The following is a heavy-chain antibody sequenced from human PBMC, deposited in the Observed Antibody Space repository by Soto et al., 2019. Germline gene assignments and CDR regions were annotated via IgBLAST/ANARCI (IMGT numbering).Heavy chain of an antibody. V-gene: IGHV1-3*01. J-gene: IGHJ5*02. CDR3: ARASGSSYWFDP. D-gene: IGHD1-26*01. Sequence: ASVKVSCKASGGTLSDYAMHWVRQAPGQRLEWMGWINAGNGNTKYSQKFQGRVTITRDTSASTAYMELSSLRSDDTAVYYCARASGSSYWFDPWGQGTLVTVSS. CDR1: GGTLSDYA. CDR2: INAGNGNT.